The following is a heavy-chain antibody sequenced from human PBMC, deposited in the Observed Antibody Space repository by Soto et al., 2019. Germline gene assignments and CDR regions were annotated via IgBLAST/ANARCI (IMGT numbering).Heavy chain of an antibody. Sequence: EVQLVESGGGLVQPGGSLRLSCVASGFSVTDIYMNWVRQAPGKGLEWVSVIYNEFTDYADSVRGRFSISTDSSKNGLYVKINSLRAEDSAVYYCVREPRYCSGGSCSIMGDAFDIWGQGTKVTDSS. D-gene: IGHD2-15*01. CDR1: GFSVTDIY. CDR2: IYNEFT. CDR3: VREPRYCSGGSCSIMGDAFDI. J-gene: IGHJ3*02. V-gene: IGHV3-66*01.